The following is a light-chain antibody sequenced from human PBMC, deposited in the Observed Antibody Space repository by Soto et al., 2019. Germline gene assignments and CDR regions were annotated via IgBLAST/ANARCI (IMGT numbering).Light chain of an antibody. Sequence: DIQMTQSPSTLSASVGDRVTITCRASQSISTHLAWYQQKPGKAPKLLISKASSLETGVPSRFSGSGSGTEFTLTISSLQPDDFATYYCQQYSSFSLTFGHGTKVEIK. CDR2: KAS. V-gene: IGKV1-5*03. CDR1: QSISTH. CDR3: QQYSSFSLT. J-gene: IGKJ1*01.